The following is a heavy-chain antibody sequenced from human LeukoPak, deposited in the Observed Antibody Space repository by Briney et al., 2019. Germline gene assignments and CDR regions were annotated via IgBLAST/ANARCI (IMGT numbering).Heavy chain of an antibody. CDR3: ARVIKDVDDCYNWSPNWLDP. Sequence: ASVKVSCKASGYTFTSYDINWVRQATGQGLEWMGWMNPNSGNTGYAQKFQGRVTITRNTSISTAYMELSSLRSEDTAVYYCARVIKDVDDCYNWSPNWLDPWGQGTLVTVSS. CDR1: GYTFTSYD. V-gene: IGHV1-8*03. J-gene: IGHJ5*02. CDR2: MNPNSGNT. D-gene: IGHD5-24*01.